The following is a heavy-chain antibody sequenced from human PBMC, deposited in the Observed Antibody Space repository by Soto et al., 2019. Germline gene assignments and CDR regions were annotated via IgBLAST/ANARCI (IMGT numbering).Heavy chain of an antibody. J-gene: IGHJ3*02. CDR3: VSEVHYYDSSGYPTKDAFDI. CDR1: GYTFTSYG. CDR2: IGAYNGNT. D-gene: IGHD3-22*01. Sequence: ASVKVSCKASGYTFTSYGISWVRQAPGQGLEWMGWIGAYNGNTNYAQKLQGRVTMTTDTSTSTAYMELRSLRSDDTAVYYCVSEVHYYDSSGYPTKDAFDIWGQGTMVTVSS. V-gene: IGHV1-18*04.